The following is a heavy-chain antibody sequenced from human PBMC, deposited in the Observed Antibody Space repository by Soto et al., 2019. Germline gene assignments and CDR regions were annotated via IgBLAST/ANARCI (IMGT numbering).Heavy chain of an antibody. Sequence: QVQLVESGGGVVQPGRSLRLSCAASGFTFSSYGMHWVRQAPGKGLEWVAVIWYDGSNKYYADSVKGQFTISRDNSKNTLYLQMNSLRAEDTAVYYCARDNEVGATSDYWGQGTLVTVSS. D-gene: IGHD1-26*01. J-gene: IGHJ4*02. CDR2: IWYDGSNK. V-gene: IGHV3-33*01. CDR3: ARDNEVGATSDY. CDR1: GFTFSSYG.